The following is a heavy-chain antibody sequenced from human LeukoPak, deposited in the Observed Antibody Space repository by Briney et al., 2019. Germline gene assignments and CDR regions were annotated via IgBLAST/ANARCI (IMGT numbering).Heavy chain of an antibody. J-gene: IGHJ4*02. V-gene: IGHV1-8*02. CDR2: MNPNSGNT. CDR1: GYTFTSYD. D-gene: IGHD5-12*01. Sequence: ASVKVSCKASGYTFTSYDINWVRQATGQGLEWMGWMNPNSGNTGYAQKFQGRVTMTRDTSISTAYMELSRLRSDDTAVYYCARDGWLRAGGRHLGYWGQGTLVAVSS. CDR3: ARDGWLRAGGRHLGY.